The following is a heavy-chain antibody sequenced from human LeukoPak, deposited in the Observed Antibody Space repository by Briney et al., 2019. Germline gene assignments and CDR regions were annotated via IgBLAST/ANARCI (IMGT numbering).Heavy chain of an antibody. CDR3: ARVRKYSSGWYDAFDI. Sequence: PGGSLRLSCAASGFTFSSYAMHWVRQAPGKGLEWVAVISYDGSNKYYADSVKGRFTISRDNAKNSLYPQMNSLRAEDTAVYYCARVRKYSSGWYDAFDIWGQGTMVTVSS. CDR1: GFTFSSYA. J-gene: IGHJ3*02. D-gene: IGHD6-19*01. CDR2: ISYDGSNK. V-gene: IGHV3-30-3*01.